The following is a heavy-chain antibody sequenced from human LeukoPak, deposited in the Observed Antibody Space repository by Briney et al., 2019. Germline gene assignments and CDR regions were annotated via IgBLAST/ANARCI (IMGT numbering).Heavy chain of an antibody. J-gene: IGHJ4*02. CDR1: GYTFTSYG. V-gene: IGHV1-18*01. Sequence: ASVKVSFKASGYTFTSYGISWVRQAPGQGPEWMGWISAYSGNTNYAQKLQGRVTMTTDTSTSTAYVELRSLRSDDTAVYYCARKASGWYYFDYWGQGTLVTVSS. CDR2: ISAYSGNT. CDR3: ARKASGWYYFDY. D-gene: IGHD6-19*01.